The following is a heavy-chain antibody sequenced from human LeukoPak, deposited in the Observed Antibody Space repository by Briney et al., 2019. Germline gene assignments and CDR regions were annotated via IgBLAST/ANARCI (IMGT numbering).Heavy chain of an antibody. D-gene: IGHD3-3*01. CDR3: ARGYDFWSGVMSDAFDI. J-gene: IGHJ3*02. Sequence: PSETLSLTCTVFGGSISSHYWSWIRQPPGKGLEWIGHIYHSGNTKYNSALKGRVTISDDASKNQFSLRLSSVTAADTAVYFCARGYDFWSGVMSDAFDIWGRGTKVTVSS. CDR1: GGSISSHY. CDR2: IYHSGNT. V-gene: IGHV4-59*11.